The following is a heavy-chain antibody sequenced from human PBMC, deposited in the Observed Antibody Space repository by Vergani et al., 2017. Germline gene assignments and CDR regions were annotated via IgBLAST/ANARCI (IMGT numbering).Heavy chain of an antibody. D-gene: IGHD3-16*02. CDR1: GGSFSDYY. CDR3: ASIARAPTRRNPPPDY. Sequence: QVQLQEWGAGLLKTSETLSLTCGVSGGSFSDYYWSWIRHAPGMGLEWIGEGNHGGSTNYNPSLKSRVSISVDTSKNQFSLQLTSVTAADSALYFCASIARAPTRRNPPPDYWGQGILVTVSS. J-gene: IGHJ4*02. V-gene: IGHV4-34*01. CDR2: GNHGGST.